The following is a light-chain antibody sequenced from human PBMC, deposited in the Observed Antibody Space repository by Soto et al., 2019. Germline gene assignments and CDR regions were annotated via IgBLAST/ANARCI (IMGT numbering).Light chain of an antibody. CDR1: SSDVGGYDF. Sequence: QSVLTQPASVSGSPGQSITISCTGTSSDVGGYDFVSWYQHHPGKAPKLLIHEVRNRPSGVSHRFSGSKSGNTASLTISGLQAYDEADYYCSSYTTSSTPYYVFGSGTKV. CDR3: SSYTTSSTPYYV. CDR2: EVR. V-gene: IGLV2-14*01. J-gene: IGLJ1*01.